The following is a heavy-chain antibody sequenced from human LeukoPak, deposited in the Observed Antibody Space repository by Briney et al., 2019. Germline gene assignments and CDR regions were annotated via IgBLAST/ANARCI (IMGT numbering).Heavy chain of an antibody. CDR3: ARDLLGRRGTFDY. J-gene: IGHJ4*02. CDR2: INQDGSEK. D-gene: IGHD3-16*01. V-gene: IGHV3-7*01. Sequence: GGSLRLSCAASGFIFSSYWMSWVRHAPGKGLDWVANINQDGSEKYYVNSVKGRFTISRDNAKNPLYLQMNSLRAEDTAVYYCARDLLGRRGTFDYWGQGTLVTVSS. CDR1: GFIFSSYW.